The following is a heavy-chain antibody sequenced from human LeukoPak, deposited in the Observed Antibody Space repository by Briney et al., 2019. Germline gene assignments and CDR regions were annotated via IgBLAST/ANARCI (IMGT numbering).Heavy chain of an antibody. CDR2: ISNSGRNT. V-gene: IGHV3-23*01. CDR1: GFTFSSYI. D-gene: IGHD2-21*02. CDR3: ARARGYCAADCSRYAFDY. Sequence: GGSLTLSCAASGFTFSSYIMSGVRQAPGKGLEWVSTISNSGRNTFYTDSVKGRFTISRDNSKNTLYLQMNSLRAGDTAVYSCARARGYCAADCSRYAFDYWGQGTLVTVSS. J-gene: IGHJ4*02.